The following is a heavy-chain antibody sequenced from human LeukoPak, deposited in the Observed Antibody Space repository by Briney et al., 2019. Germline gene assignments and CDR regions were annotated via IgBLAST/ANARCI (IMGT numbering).Heavy chain of an antibody. D-gene: IGHD3-3*01. V-gene: IGHV1-2*04. Sequence: ASVTVSCKASGYTFTGYYMHWVRQAPGQGLEWMGWINPNSGGTNYAQKFQGWVTMTRDTSISTAYMELSRLRSDDTAVYYCARWGILEWPTNYYYGMDVWGQGTTVTVSS. CDR1: GYTFTGYY. CDR2: INPNSGGT. CDR3: ARWGILEWPTNYYYGMDV. J-gene: IGHJ6*02.